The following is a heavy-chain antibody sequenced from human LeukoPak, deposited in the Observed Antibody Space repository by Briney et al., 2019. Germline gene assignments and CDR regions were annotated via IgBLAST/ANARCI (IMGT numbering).Heavy chain of an antibody. CDR1: GFTFSICA. J-gene: IGHJ4*02. CDR2: IDSSGGGT. Sequence: GGSLRLSCAASGFTFSICAMGWVRQAPGKGLEWVSLIDSSGGGTYYTDSVKGRFTISRDNSKNMLFLQMNSLRAEDTAVYYCARDSYSSSWSGLFDYWGQGTLVTVS. CDR3: ARDSYSSSWSGLFDY. V-gene: IGHV3-23*01. D-gene: IGHD6-13*01.